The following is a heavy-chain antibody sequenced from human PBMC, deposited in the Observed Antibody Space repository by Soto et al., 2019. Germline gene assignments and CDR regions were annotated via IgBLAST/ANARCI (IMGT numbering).Heavy chain of an antibody. Sequence: QVQLVESGGGLVKPGGSLRLSCAASGCIFGDYYMTWIRQAPGKGLEWVSYISSSGTTMYYADSMKGRFTISRDNAESSLFLHMNSLRAQDTAVYYWARTPYNWYYGGYYMDVWGKGTTVTVSS. J-gene: IGHJ6*03. CDR1: GCIFGDYY. CDR2: ISSSGTTM. V-gene: IGHV3-11*01. CDR3: ARTPYNWYYGGYYMDV. D-gene: IGHD1-1*01.